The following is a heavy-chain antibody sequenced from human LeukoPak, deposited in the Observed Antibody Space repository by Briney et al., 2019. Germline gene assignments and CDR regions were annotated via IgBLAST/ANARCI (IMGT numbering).Heavy chain of an antibody. Sequence: GGSLRLSCAASGFTFSSYAMSWVRQAPGKGLEWVSGISGSGGSTYYADSVKGRFTISRDNSKNTLYLQMNSLRAEDTAVYYCAKDPLLMVRGIDPREYYFDYWGQGTLVTVSS. CDR3: AKDPLLMVRGIDPREYYFDY. V-gene: IGHV3-23*01. D-gene: IGHD3-10*01. J-gene: IGHJ4*02. CDR2: ISGSGGST. CDR1: GFTFSSYA.